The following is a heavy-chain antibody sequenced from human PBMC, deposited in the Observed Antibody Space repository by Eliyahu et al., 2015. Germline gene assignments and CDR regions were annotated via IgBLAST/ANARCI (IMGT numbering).Heavy chain of an antibody. V-gene: IGHV6-1*01. CDR1: GDSVXSNXAA. D-gene: IGHD6-19*01. CDR2: TYYRSKWYN. CDR3: ARGGSGPVLYAFDI. Sequence: QVQLQQSGPGLVKPSQTLSLXXAXXGDSVXSNXAAWNWIRQPPSRGLEWLGRTYYRSKWYNDYAVSVKSRITINPDTSKNQFSLQLNSVTPEDTAVYYCARGGSGPVLYAFDIWGQGTMVTVSS. J-gene: IGHJ3*02.